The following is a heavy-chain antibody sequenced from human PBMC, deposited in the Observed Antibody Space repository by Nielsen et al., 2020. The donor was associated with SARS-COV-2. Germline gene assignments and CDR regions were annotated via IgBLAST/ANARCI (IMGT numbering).Heavy chain of an antibody. J-gene: IGHJ6*02. CDR1: EYTFTSFA. D-gene: IGHD6-13*01. CDR2: INTNTGNP. CDR3: ARAAPGSSWYYYGMDV. Sequence: ASVKVSCKASEYTFTSFAMNWVRQAPGQGLEWMGWINTNTGNPTYAQGFTGRFVFSLDTSVSTAYLQISSLKAEDTAVYYCARAAPGSSWYYYGMDVWGQGTTVTVSS. V-gene: IGHV7-4-1*02.